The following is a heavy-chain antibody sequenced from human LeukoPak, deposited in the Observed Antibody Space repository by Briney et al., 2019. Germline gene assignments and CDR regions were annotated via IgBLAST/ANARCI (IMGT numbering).Heavy chain of an antibody. Sequence: GGSLRLSCAASGFTFSSYAMHWVRQAPGKGLEWVSSISSSSSYIYYADSVKGRFTISRDNAKNSLYLQMNSLRAEDTAVYYCAREDSSSWYGAPYYYYMDVWGKGTTVTVSS. CDR2: ISSSSSYI. V-gene: IGHV3-21*01. D-gene: IGHD6-13*01. CDR1: GFTFSSYA. CDR3: AREDSSSWYGAPYYYYMDV. J-gene: IGHJ6*03.